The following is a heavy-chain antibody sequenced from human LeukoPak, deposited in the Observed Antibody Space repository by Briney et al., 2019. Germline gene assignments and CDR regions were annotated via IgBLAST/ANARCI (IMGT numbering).Heavy chain of an antibody. CDR2: IKEDGTET. CDR3: AKEGRSLQTY. D-gene: IGHD5-24*01. Sequence: GGSLRLSCAASGFMFSSNRMSWVRLAPGKELEWVANIKEDGTETYYVDSVKGRFTISRDNAKNSLYLQMNSLRVEDTAVYYCAKEGRSLQTYWGQGTLVTVSS. V-gene: IGHV3-7*03. CDR1: GFMFSSNR. J-gene: IGHJ4*02.